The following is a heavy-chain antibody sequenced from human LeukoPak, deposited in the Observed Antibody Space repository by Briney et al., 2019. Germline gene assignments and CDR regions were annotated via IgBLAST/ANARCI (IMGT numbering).Heavy chain of an antibody. CDR3: AKGSGNHFHPHYYYYYMDV. D-gene: IGHD3-10*01. J-gene: IGHJ6*03. CDR2: IRYDGSNK. CDR1: GFTFSSYG. Sequence: PGGSLRLSSAASGFTFSSYGMHWVRQAPGQGLEWVAFIRYDGSNKYYADSVKGRFTISRDNSQNTLYLQMNGLRAEDTAVYYCAKGSGNHFHPHYYYYYMDVWGKGTTVTISS. V-gene: IGHV3-30*02.